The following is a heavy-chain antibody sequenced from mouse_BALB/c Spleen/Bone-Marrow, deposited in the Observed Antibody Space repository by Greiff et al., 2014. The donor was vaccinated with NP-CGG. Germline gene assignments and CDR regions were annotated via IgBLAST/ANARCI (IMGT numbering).Heavy chain of an antibody. CDR1: GYTFTSYW. Sequence: VQLQQSGAELEKPGASVKLSCKASGYTFTSYWMHWVKQRPGQGLEWIGEIDPSTGRTDYNKKFKSQATLTVDKSSSTAYMHLSSLTSEDSAVYYCARINGYDYWGQGTTLTVSS. CDR2: IDPSTGRT. V-gene: IGHV1S81*02. D-gene: IGHD2-2*01. J-gene: IGHJ2*01. CDR3: ARINGYDY.